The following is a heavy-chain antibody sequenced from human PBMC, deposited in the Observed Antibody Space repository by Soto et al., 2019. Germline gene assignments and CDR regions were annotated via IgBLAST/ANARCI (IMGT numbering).Heavy chain of an antibody. CDR1: GGSIGSGDYY. CDR2: IYYSGST. V-gene: IGHV4-31*03. CDR3: ARTKTSTTSFHVDY. D-gene: IGHD2-2*01. J-gene: IGHJ4*02. Sequence: PSETLSLTCTVSGGSIGSGDYYWTWIRQHPGKGLEWIGYIYYSGSTKHNPSLKSRITISVDTSKNQFSLKLNSVTAADTAVYYCARTKTSTTSFHVDYWGQGTQVTVSS.